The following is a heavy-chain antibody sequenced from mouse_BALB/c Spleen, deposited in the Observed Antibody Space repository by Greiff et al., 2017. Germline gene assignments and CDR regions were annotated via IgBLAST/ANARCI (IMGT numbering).Heavy chain of an antibody. J-gene: IGHJ4*01. V-gene: IGHV2-2*02. CDR3: SRNDGYDDYYAMDY. Sequence: VQLQQSGPGLVQPSQCLSMTCTVSGFSLTSYGVHWVRQSPGKGLEWLGVIWSGGGTDYNAAFISRLSISKDNSKSQVFFKMNSLQANDTAIYYCSRNDGYDDYYAMDYWGQGTSVTVSS. D-gene: IGHD2-2*01. CDR2: IWSGGGT. CDR1: GFSLTSYG.